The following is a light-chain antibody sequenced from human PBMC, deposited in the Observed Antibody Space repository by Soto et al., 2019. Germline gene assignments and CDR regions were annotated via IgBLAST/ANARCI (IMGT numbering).Light chain of an antibody. V-gene: IGKV1-39*01. CDR3: PQSYDTPRT. CDR1: QSISNY. Sequence: IRMYQSPASVSASVGDRVSITCRASQSISNYLNWYQQKPGKAPNLLLHTVSRLQSGVPSRFSGSGSGTNFSLTISRLQPEDFATYYCPQSYDTPRTFAQGTNVAIK. J-gene: IGKJ1*01. CDR2: TVS.